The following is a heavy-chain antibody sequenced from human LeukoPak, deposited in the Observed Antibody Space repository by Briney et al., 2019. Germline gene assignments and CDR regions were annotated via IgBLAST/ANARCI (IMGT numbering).Heavy chain of an antibody. CDR3: ARVSSSWHYFDY. D-gene: IGHD6-13*01. Sequence: GGSLRLSCAASQFTFSTYWMTWVRQAPGNGLEWVADIKQDGSEKYYVDSVKGRFTISRQNAKNSLFLQMNSLRAEDTAVYYCARVSSSWHYFDYWGQGTLVTVSS. CDR2: IKQDGSEK. V-gene: IGHV3-7*01. CDR1: QFTFSTYW. J-gene: IGHJ4*02.